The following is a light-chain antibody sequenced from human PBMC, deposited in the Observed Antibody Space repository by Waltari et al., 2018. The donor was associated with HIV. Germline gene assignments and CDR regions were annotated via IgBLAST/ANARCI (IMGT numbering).Light chain of an antibody. CDR2: WAS. J-gene: IGKJ2*01. Sequence: DIVMTQSPDSLAVSLGESATINCKSSQSVLYSSNNTNYLAWYQQKPGQPPKLLIYWASTRESGVPERFSGSGSGTEFTLTISSLQAEDVAVYYCQQYYSAPPYTFGQGTKLEIK. V-gene: IGKV4-1*01. CDR1: QSVLYSSNNTNY. CDR3: QQYYSAPPYT.